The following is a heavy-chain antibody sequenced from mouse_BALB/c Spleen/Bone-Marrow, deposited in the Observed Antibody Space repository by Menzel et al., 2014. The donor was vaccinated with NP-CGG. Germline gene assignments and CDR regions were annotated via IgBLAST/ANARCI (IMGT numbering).Heavy chain of an antibody. Sequence: LMKTGASVKISCKASDYSFTDYYMHWVKQTHGKSLEWIGYISCYNGATSYNQKFKGKATFTVDTSSSTAYMQFSSLTSEDSAVYYCARSEGIYYYGSSYALDYWGQGTSVTVSS. V-gene: IGHV1S34*01. D-gene: IGHD1-1*01. CDR1: DYSFTDYY. CDR2: ISCYNGAT. J-gene: IGHJ4*01. CDR3: ARSEGIYYYGSSYALDY.